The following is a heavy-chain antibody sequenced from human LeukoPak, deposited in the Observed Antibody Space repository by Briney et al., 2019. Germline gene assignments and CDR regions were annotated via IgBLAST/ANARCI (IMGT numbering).Heavy chain of an antibody. CDR1: GFTFSTYA. CDR2: IGDTT. V-gene: IGHV3-23*01. J-gene: IGHJ4*02. Sequence: PGGSLRLSCAASGFTFSTYAMSWVRQAPGKGLEWVSAIGDTTYYVDSVKGRFTISRDNSKNTLYLQMNSLRAEDTAVYYCAKDRGNTAMAYYFDYWGQGTLVTVSS. CDR3: AKDRGNTAMAYYFDY. D-gene: IGHD5-18*01.